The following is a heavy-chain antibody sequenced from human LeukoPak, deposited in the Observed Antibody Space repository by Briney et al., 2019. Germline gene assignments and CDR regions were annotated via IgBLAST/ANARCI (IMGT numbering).Heavy chain of an antibody. CDR1: GYTFTDFY. CDR2: INPNSGDT. V-gene: IGHV1-2*02. CDR3: AGENPGVPFDY. J-gene: IGHJ4*02. Sequence: GASVKVSCKASGYTFTDFYLHWVRQAPGQGLEWMGWINPNSGDTNYAQKFQARVTMTRDTSINTAYMELSGLKSDDTAVYFCAGENPGVPFDYWGQGTLVTVSS. D-gene: IGHD3-3*01.